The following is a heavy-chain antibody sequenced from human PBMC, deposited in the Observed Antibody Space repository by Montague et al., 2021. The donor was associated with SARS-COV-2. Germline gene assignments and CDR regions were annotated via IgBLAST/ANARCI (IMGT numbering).Heavy chain of an antibody. Sequence: SGTLSLTCTVSGDSISGYYWNWIRQPAGKALEWIGRIFTSGTTDYNPSLKSRVTMSVDTSKNQISLKLNSVTAADTAIYFCARGSWFGGFFWGQGTLVAVSS. D-gene: IGHD3-10*01. CDR1: GDSISGYY. J-gene: IGHJ4*02. CDR2: IFTSGTT. V-gene: IGHV4-4*07. CDR3: ARGSWFGGFF.